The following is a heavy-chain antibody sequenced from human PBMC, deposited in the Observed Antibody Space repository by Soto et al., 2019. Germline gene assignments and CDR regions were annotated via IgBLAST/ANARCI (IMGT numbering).Heavy chain of an antibody. CDR1: GGSISSSSYY. CDR2: IYYSGST. D-gene: IGHD2-15*01. V-gene: IGHV4-39*07. CDR3: ARRYCSGGSCYPDY. Sequence: PSETLSLTCTVSGGSISSSSYYWGWIRQPPGKGLEWIGSIYYSGSTYYNPSLKSRVTISVDRSKNQFSLKLSSVTAADTAVYYCARRYCSGGSCYPDYWGQGTLVTVSS. J-gene: IGHJ4*02.